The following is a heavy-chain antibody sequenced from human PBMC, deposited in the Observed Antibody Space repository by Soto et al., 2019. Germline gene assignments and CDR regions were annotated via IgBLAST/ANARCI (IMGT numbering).Heavy chain of an antibody. D-gene: IGHD5-18*01. CDR2: ISGSGGST. CDR3: ANTSWYSYGRHYYYYGMDV. Sequence: GGSLRLSCAASGFTFSSYAMSWVRQAPGKGLEWVSAISGSGGSTYYADSVKGRFTIARDNSKNTLYLQMNSLRAEDTAVYYCANTSWYSYGRHYYYYGMDVWGKGTTVTVSS. CDR1: GFTFSSYA. V-gene: IGHV3-23*01. J-gene: IGHJ6*04.